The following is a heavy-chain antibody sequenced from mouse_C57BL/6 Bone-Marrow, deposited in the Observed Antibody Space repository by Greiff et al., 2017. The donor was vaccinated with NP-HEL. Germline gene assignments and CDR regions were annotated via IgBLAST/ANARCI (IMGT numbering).Heavy chain of an antibody. Sequence: QVQLQQSGPGLVQPSQSLSITCTVSGFSLTSYGVHWVRQSPGKGLEWLGVIWRGGSTDYNAAFMSRLSITKDNSKSQVFFKMNSLQADDTAIYYCAKNRYYGSSWYFDVWGTGTTVTVSS. CDR3: AKNRYYGSSWYFDV. V-gene: IGHV2-5*01. J-gene: IGHJ1*03. CDR2: IWRGGST. CDR1: GFSLTSYG. D-gene: IGHD1-1*01.